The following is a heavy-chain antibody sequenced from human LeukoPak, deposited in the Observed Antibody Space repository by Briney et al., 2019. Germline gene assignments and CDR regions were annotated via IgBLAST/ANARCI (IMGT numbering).Heavy chain of an antibody. D-gene: IGHD4-17*01. CDR3: ARGYGDYVSDAFDI. CDR1: GFTFDDYG. CDR2: IKQDGSEK. Sequence: AGSLRLSCAASGFTFDDYGTSWVRQAPGKGLEWMANIKQDGSEKYYVDSVKGRFTISRDNAKNSLYLQMNSLRAEDTAVYYCARGYGDYVSDAFDIWGQGTMVTVSS. J-gene: IGHJ3*02. V-gene: IGHV3-7*01.